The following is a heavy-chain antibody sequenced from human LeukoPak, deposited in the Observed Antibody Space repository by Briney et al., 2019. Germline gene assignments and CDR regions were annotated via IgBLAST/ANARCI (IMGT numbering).Heavy chain of an antibody. CDR2: VYYSGST. CDR1: GDSISSHY. V-gene: IGHV4-59*11. D-gene: IGHD6-13*01. CDR3: ARERIAVAGPNNWFDP. J-gene: IGHJ5*02. Sequence: SETLSLTCTVSGDSISSHYWSWIRQPPGKGLEWICDVYYSGSTHYSPSLKDRVTISVETSKNKFSLKMNSATAADTAMYDCARERIAVAGPNNWFDPWGQGTLVTVSS.